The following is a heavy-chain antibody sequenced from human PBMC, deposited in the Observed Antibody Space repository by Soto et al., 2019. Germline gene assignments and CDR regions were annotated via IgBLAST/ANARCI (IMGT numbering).Heavy chain of an antibody. Sequence: EVQLLESGGGLVQPGGSLRLSCAASGFTFSSYAMSWVRQAPGKGLEWVSCTSGSGGSTYYADSVKGRFTISRDSSRNTLYLQMISLRAEDTAVYYCAKDRYCSSTSCYAGFDYWGQGTLVTVSS. D-gene: IGHD2-2*01. CDR2: TSGSGGST. J-gene: IGHJ4*02. CDR1: GFTFSSYA. CDR3: AKDRYCSSTSCYAGFDY. V-gene: IGHV3-23*01.